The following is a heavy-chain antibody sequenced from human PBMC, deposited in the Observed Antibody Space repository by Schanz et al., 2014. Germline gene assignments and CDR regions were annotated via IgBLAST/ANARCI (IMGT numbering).Heavy chain of an antibody. CDR1: GFTFNSYA. CDR3: ARVHRYDPSGWGYFDC. D-gene: IGHD3-22*01. V-gene: IGHV3-66*01. CDR2: IYSGIGA. J-gene: IGHJ4*02. Sequence: EGQLAESGGGLVQPGGSLRLSCAASGFTFNSYAMTWVRQAPGKGLEWVSVIYSGIGAYYADSVKDRFTVSRDNSKNTVYLQRNRLRAEDTAVYYCARVHRYDPSGWGYFDCWGQGALVAVSS.